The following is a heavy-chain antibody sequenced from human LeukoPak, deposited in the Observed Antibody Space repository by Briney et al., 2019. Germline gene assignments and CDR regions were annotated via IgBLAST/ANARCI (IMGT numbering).Heavy chain of an antibody. CDR2: INPNSGGT. Sequence: GASVKVSCKASGHTFTGYYMHWVRQAPGQGLEWMGWINPNSGGTNYAQKFQGRVTMTRDTSISTAYMELSRLRSDDTAVYYCARDRAQGIVVVPAASHWFDPWGQGTLVTVSS. J-gene: IGHJ5*02. CDR1: GHTFTGYY. D-gene: IGHD2-2*01. V-gene: IGHV1-2*02. CDR3: ARDRAQGIVVVPAASHWFDP.